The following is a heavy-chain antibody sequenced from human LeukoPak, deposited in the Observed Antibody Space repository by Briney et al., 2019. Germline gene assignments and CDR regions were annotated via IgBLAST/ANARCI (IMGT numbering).Heavy chain of an antibody. CDR3: ARDGTKLWPRLGGRLRLDY. D-gene: IGHD5-18*01. Sequence: GGSLRLSCAASGFTFSSYWMSWVRQAPGKGLEWVANIKQDGSEKYYVDSVKGRFTISRDNAKNSLYLQMNSLRAEDTAVYYCARDGTKLWPRLGGRLRLDYWGQGTLVTVSS. J-gene: IGHJ4*02. CDR1: GFTFSSYW. V-gene: IGHV3-7*01. CDR2: IKQDGSEK.